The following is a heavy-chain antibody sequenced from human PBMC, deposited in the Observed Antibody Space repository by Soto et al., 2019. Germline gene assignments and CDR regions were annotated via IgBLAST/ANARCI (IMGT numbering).Heavy chain of an antibody. Sequence: PSEALSLTCAVYGGSFIGYYWRCIRQPPGKGLEWIGEINHSGSTNYNPSLKSRVTISVDTAKNQCSLKLSSVTAADTAVYYCARVRAIFGVVNTFDYWGQGTLVTVSS. V-gene: IGHV4-34*01. CDR2: INHSGST. CDR1: GGSFIGYY. CDR3: ARVRAIFGVVNTFDY. D-gene: IGHD3-3*01. J-gene: IGHJ4*02.